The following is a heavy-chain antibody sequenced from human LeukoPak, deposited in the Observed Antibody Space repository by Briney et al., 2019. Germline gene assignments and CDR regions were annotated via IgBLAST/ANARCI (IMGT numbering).Heavy chain of an antibody. CDR3: TRNLGYCSSTSSYAFDY. CDR2: IRSKANSYAT. Sequence: PGGSLRLSCAASGFTFSGSAMHWVRQASGKGLEWVGRIRSKANSYATAYAASVKGRFTISRDDSKNTAYLQMNSLKTEDTAVYYCTRNLGYCSSTSSYAFDYWGQGTLVTVSS. J-gene: IGHJ4*02. V-gene: IGHV3-73*01. D-gene: IGHD2-2*01. CDR1: GFTFSGSA.